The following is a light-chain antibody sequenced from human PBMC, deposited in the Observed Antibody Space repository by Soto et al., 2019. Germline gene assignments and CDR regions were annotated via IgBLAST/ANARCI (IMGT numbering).Light chain of an antibody. Sequence: DIQMTQSPSTLSASVGDRVTVTCRASQSIRTWLAWYQQKPGKAPKLLIYDASSLESGVPSRFSGSGSGTEIALTNSNLEPEDFATYYCQQYDTYSWTFGQGTKVDSK. CDR3: QQYDTYSWT. CDR2: DAS. J-gene: IGKJ1*01. V-gene: IGKV1-5*01. CDR1: QSIRTW.